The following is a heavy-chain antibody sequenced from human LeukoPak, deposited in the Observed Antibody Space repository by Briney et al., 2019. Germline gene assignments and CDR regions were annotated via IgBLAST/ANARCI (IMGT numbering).Heavy chain of an antibody. CDR2: ISSSSSYI. J-gene: IGHJ4*02. CDR3: ARSLGGSGWYGGFDY. V-gene: IGHV3-11*06. CDR1: GFTFSDYY. D-gene: IGHD6-19*01. Sequence: GGSLRLSCAASGFTFSDYYMSWIRQAPGKGLEWVSSISSSSSYIFYADSVKGRFTISRDNAKNSLYLQMNSLRAEDTAVYYCARSLGGSGWYGGFDYWGQGTLVTVSS.